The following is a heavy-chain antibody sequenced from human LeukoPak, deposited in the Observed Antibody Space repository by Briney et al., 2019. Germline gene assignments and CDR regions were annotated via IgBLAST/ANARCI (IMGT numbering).Heavy chain of an antibody. CDR3: ARISSGYDYGQNFDY. V-gene: IGHV4-39*01. Sequence: PSETLSLTCTVSGGSISSSSYYWGWIRQPPGRGLEWIGSIYYSGSTYYNPSLKSRVTISVDTSKNQFSLKLSSVTAADTAVYYCARISSGYDYGQNFDYWGQGTLVTVSS. J-gene: IGHJ4*02. CDR1: GGSISSSSYY. D-gene: IGHD5-12*01. CDR2: IYYSGST.